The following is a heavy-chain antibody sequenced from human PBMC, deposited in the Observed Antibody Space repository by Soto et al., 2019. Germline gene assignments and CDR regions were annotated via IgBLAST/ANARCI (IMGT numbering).Heavy chain of an antibody. Sequence: LSLTCTVSGGSISSSSYYWGWIRQPPGKGLEWIGSIYYSGSTYYNPSLKSRVTISVDTSKNQFSLKLSSVTAADTAVYYCARLGCSGGSCYLDYYGMDVWGQGTTVTAP. J-gene: IGHJ6*02. CDR1: GGSISSSSYY. CDR2: IYYSGST. D-gene: IGHD2-15*01. V-gene: IGHV4-39*01. CDR3: ARLGCSGGSCYLDYYGMDV.